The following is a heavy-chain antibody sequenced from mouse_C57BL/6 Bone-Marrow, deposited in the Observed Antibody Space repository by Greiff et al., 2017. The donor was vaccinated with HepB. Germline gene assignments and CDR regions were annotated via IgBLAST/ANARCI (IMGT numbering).Heavy chain of an antibody. Sequence: QVQLQQPGAELVKPGASVKVSCKASGYTFTSYWMHWVKQRPGQGLEWIGRIHPSDSDTNYNQKFKGKATLTVDKSSNTAYLQLSSLTSEDTAIYYCARRAVVAPFDYWGQGTTLTVSS. CDR1: GYTFTSYW. J-gene: IGHJ2*01. CDR2: IHPSDSDT. CDR3: ARRAVVAPFDY. D-gene: IGHD1-1*01. V-gene: IGHV1-74*01.